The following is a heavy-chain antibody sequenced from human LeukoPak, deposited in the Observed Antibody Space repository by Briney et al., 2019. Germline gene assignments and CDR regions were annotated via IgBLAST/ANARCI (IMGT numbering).Heavy chain of an antibody. D-gene: IGHD3-16*02. CDR1: GGSFSGYY. CDR3: ARQVLSWGSYRPAGAFDI. Sequence: SETLSLTCAVYGGSFSGYYWSWIRQPPGKGLEWIGEINHSGNTNYNPSLKSRVTISVDTSKNQFSLKLSSVTAADTAVYYCARQVLSWGSYRPAGAFDIWGQGTMVTVSS. V-gene: IGHV4-34*01. J-gene: IGHJ3*02. CDR2: INHSGNT.